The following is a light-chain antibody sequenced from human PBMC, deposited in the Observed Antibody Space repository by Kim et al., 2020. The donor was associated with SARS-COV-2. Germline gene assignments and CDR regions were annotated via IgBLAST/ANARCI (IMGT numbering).Light chain of an antibody. CDR1: QSVSSN. CDR2: AAS. J-gene: IGKJ1*01. V-gene: IGKV3-15*01. CDR3: QQYDKWPRT. Sequence: EVVMTQSPVTLSVSPGERATLSCTASQSVSSNLAWYQQKPGQAPRLLISAASTRATGIPVRFSGGGSGTDFTLTISSLQSEDFAVYYCQQYDKWPRTFGQGTKVDIK.